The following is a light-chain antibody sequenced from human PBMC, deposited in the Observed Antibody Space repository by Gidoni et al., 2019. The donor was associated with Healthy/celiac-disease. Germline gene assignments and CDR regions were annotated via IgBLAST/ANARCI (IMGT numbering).Light chain of an antibody. CDR3: QQLNSYPWT. Sequence: DIQSTQSPSFLSASVGDRVTIPCRASQGIISYLAWYQQKPGKAPKLLIYAASTLQSGVPSRFSGSGSGTEFTLTISSLQPEDFATYYCQQLNSYPWTFGQGTKVEIK. CDR2: AAS. V-gene: IGKV1-9*01. CDR1: QGIISY. J-gene: IGKJ1*01.